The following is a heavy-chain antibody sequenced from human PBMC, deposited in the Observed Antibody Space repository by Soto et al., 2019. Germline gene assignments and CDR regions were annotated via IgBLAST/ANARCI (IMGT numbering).Heavy chain of an antibody. CDR3: ARGATYYYDSSGYLTLYYFDY. D-gene: IGHD3-22*01. CDR2: ISGSGGST. J-gene: IGHJ4*02. Sequence: PGGSLRLSCAASGFTFSSYAMSWVRHAPGKGLEWVSAISGSGGSTYYADSLKGRFTISRDNSKNTLYLQMNSLRAEDTAVYYCARGATYYYDSSGYLTLYYFDYWGQGTLVTVSS. CDR1: GFTFSSYA. V-gene: IGHV3-23*01.